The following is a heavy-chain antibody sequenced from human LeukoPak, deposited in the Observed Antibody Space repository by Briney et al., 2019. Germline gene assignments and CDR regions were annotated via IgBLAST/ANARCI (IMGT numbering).Heavy chain of an antibody. CDR3: ARDYYYDSSGYFYYYGMDV. D-gene: IGHD3-22*01. V-gene: IGHV3-23*01. CDR1: GFTFSSYA. CDR2: ISGSGGST. Sequence: GGSLRLSCAASGFTFSSYAMSWVRQAPGKGLEWVSAISGSGGSTYYADSVKGRFTISRDNSKNTLYLQMNGLRAEDTAVYYCARDYYYDSSGYFYYYGMDVWGQGTTVTVSS. J-gene: IGHJ6*02.